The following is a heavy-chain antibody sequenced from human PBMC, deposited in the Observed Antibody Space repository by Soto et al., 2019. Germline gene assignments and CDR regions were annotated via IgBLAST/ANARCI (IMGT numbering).Heavy chain of an antibody. CDR2: LYNSGST. D-gene: IGHD4-17*01. V-gene: IGHV4-59*01. CDR1: GGSIRSYY. CDR3: ARDAPYGDYAFYYYYGMDV. J-gene: IGHJ6*02. Sequence: SETLSLTCTVSGGSIRSYYWSWIRQAPGKGLEWIGYLYNSGSTNYNPSLKSRVTISVDTSKNQFSLKLSSVTAADTAVYYCARDAPYGDYAFYYYYGMDVWGQGTTVTVSS.